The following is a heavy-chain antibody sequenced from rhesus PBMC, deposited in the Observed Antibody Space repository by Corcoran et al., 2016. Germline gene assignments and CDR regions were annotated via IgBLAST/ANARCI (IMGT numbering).Heavy chain of an antibody. Sequence: EVQLVESGGGLVQPGGSLRLSCAASGFTFSSYGMSWVRQAPGKGLEWVSYISNCGGSTYCADSVKSRFNISRDNSKNTLSLQMNSLRAEDTAVYYCAKDGIGLVNSYGLDSWGQGVVVTVSS. CDR2: ISNCGGST. CDR3: AKDGIGLVNSYGLDS. V-gene: IGHV3S5*01. D-gene: IGHD3-3*01. CDR1: GFTFSSYG. J-gene: IGHJ6*01.